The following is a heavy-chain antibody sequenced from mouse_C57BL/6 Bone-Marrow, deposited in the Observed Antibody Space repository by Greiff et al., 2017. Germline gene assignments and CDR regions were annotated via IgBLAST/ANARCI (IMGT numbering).Heavy chain of an antibody. V-gene: IGHV5-6*01. CDR1: GFTFSSYG. CDR3: TRQWREYAMDY. CDR2: ISSGGSYT. J-gene: IGHJ4*01. Sequence: VQLQQSGGDLVKPGGSLKLSCAASGFTFSSYGMSWVRQTPDKRLEWVATISSGGSYTYYPDSVKGRFTISRDNAKNTLYLQMSRLKSEDTSMYYCTRQWREYAMDYWGQGTSVTVSS.